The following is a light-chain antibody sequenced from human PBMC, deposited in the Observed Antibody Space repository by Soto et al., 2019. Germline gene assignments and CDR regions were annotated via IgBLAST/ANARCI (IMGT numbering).Light chain of an antibody. CDR3: QQYGRPPYT. J-gene: IGKJ5*01. Sequence: EIVLTQSPGTLSLSPGERATLSCRASQSLYFSYLAWYQQKSGQAPRLLIHGAISRAAGIPARFSGSDSETDFTLIIDAVEPEDSAVYYCQQYGRPPYTFGRGTRLEI. V-gene: IGKV3-20*01. CDR2: GAI. CDR1: QSLYFSY.